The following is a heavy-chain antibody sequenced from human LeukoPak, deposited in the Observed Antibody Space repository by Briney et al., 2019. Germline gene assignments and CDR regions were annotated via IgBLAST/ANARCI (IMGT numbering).Heavy chain of an antibody. CDR2: IYTSGST. D-gene: IGHD3-10*01. V-gene: IGHV4-61*02. CDR3: ARAFMVRGVGGFDI. J-gene: IGHJ3*02. CDR1: GGSISSGSYY. Sequence: MSSQTLSLTCTVSGGSISSGSYYWSWIRQPAGKGLECIGRIYTSGSTNYNPSLKSRVTISVDTSKNQFSLKLSSVTAADTAVYYCARAFMVRGVGGFDIWGQGTMVTVSS.